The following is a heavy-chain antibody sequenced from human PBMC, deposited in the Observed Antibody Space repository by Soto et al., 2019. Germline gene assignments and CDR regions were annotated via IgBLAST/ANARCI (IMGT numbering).Heavy chain of an antibody. CDR3: ARDNMATFDYHYYGMDV. J-gene: IGHJ6*02. Sequence: SETLSLTCTVSGGSVSGGSYQWTWIRQPPGKGLEWIGYVHFTGGTNYNPSLESRVTISIDTSRDQFSLKLTSLTAADTAVYFCARDNMATFDYHYYGMDVWGPGTTVTVSS. CDR2: VHFTGGT. V-gene: IGHV4-61*01. D-gene: IGHD5-12*01. CDR1: GGSVSGGSYQ.